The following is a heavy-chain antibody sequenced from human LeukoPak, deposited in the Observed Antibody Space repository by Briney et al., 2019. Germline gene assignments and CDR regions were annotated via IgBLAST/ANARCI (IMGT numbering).Heavy chain of an antibody. Sequence: HGESLKISCKGSGYSFTSYWISWVRQMPGKGLEWMGRIDPSDSYTNYSPSFQGHVTISADKSISTAYLQWSSLKAPDTAMYYCARQRNYYDSSGHLNLDYWGQGTLVTVSS. D-gene: IGHD3-22*01. J-gene: IGHJ4*02. CDR2: IDPSDSYT. V-gene: IGHV5-10-1*01. CDR3: ARQRNYYDSSGHLNLDY. CDR1: GYSFTSYW.